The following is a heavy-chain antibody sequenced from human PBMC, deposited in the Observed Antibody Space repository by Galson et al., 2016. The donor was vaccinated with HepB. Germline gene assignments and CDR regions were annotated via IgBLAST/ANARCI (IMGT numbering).Heavy chain of an antibody. CDR2: IYSGGSI. CDR1: GFAVSNNY. V-gene: IGHV3-53*01. CDR3: ATSPSRGV. D-gene: IGHD2-2*01. J-gene: IGHJ6*02. Sequence: SLRLSCAASGFAVSNNYMSWVRQAPGKGLEGVSVIYSGGSIQYADSVKGRFTISRDNSKNTLYPQMNSLRAEDTAVYYCATSPSRGVWGQGTTVTVSS.